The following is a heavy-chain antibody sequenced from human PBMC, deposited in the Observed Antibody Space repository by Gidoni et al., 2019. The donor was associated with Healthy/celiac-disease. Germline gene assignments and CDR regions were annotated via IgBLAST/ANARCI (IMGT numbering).Heavy chain of an antibody. CDR1: GGSISSSSYY. V-gene: IGHV4-39*01. CDR2: IYYSGST. Sequence: QLQLQESGPGLVKPSETLSLTCTVSGGSISSSSYYWGWIRQPPGKGLEWIGSIYYSGSTYYNPSLKSRVTISVDTSKNQFSLKLSSVTAADTAVYYCGSYGSSSPEVDYWGQGTLVTVSS. D-gene: IGHD6-6*01. CDR3: GSYGSSSPEVDY. J-gene: IGHJ4*02.